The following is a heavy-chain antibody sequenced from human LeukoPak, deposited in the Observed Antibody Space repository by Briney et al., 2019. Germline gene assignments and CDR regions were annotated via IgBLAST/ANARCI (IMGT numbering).Heavy chain of an antibody. CDR2: IDPSSGST. CDR3: ARDNRGSLDY. Sequence: ASVKVSCKTSGYTFTDPAYHLHWVRQAPGQGLEWMGRIDPSSGSTTYAQDLQGRVAMTWATSISTAYMDLTRLRSDDTAVCYCARDNRGSLDYWGQGTQVTVSS. CDR1: GYTFTDPAYH. V-gene: IGHV1-2*06. D-gene: IGHD1-26*01. J-gene: IGHJ4*02.